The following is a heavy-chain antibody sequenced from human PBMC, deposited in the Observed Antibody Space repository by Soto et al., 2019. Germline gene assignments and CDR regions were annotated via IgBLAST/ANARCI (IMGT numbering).Heavy chain of an antibody. V-gene: IGHV4-31*03. J-gene: IGHJ3*01. D-gene: IGHD2-2*01. CDR1: GGSISIGGYY. CDR2: IYYSGST. CDR3: ARDLVEIHAFDF. Sequence: SVPRYLTCTVSGGSISIGGYYWSWIRQHPGEGLEWIGYIYYSGSTYYNPSLKSRVTISVDTSKNQFSLKLSSVTAADTAAYYCARDLVEIHAFDFWGQGTMVSV.